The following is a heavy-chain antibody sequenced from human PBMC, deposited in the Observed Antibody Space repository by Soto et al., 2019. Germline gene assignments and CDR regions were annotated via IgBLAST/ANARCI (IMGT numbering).Heavy chain of an antibody. CDR1: GGSISSSNW. Sequence: SETLSLTCAVSGGSISSSNWWSWVRQPPGKGLEWIGEIYHSGSTNYNPSLKSRVTISVDKSKNQFSLKLSSVTAADTAVYYCAREEREKLAEVEYYYYGMDVWGQGTTVTVSS. D-gene: IGHD6-6*01. J-gene: IGHJ6*02. V-gene: IGHV4-4*02. CDR2: IYHSGST. CDR3: AREEREKLAEVEYYYYGMDV.